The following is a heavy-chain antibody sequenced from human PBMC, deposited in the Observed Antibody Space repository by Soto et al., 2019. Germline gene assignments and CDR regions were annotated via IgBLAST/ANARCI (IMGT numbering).Heavy chain of an antibody. V-gene: IGHV1-69*06. Sequence: QVQLVQSGAEVKKPGSSVKVSCKASGGTFSSYAISWVRQAPGQGLEWMGGIIPIFGTANYAQKFQGRVTITADKSTSTAYMELSRLRSEDTAVYYCARDLYTIFGSDGDWFDPWGQGTLVTVSS. CDR2: IIPIFGTA. CDR3: ARDLYTIFGSDGDWFDP. D-gene: IGHD3-3*01. J-gene: IGHJ5*02. CDR1: GGTFSSYA.